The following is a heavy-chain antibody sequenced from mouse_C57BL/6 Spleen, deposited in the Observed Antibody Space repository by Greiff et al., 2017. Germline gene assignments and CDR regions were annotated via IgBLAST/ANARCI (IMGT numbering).Heavy chain of an antibody. J-gene: IGHJ2*01. V-gene: IGHV1-69*01. CDR1: GYTFTSYW. D-gene: IGHD1-1*01. CDR3: ARNYGSSYGY. Sequence: QVQLQQPGAELVMPGASVKLSCKASGYTFTSYWMHWVKQRPGQGLEWIGEIDPSDSYTNYNQKFKGKSTLTVDKSSSTAYMQLSGLTSEDSAVYYCARNYGSSYGYWGQGTTLTVSS. CDR2: IDPSDSYT.